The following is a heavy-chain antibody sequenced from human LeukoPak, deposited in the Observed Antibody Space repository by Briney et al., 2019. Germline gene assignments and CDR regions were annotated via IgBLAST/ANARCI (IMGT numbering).Heavy chain of an antibody. D-gene: IGHD1-26*01. CDR1: GGSFSGPY. Sequence: SETLSLTCTVSGGSFSGPYWSWIRQTPGKGLEWIGYIYYSGSTNYNPSLKSRVTISVDTSKNQFSLKLSSVTAADAAVYYCARHETGMVGASLWFDPWGQGTLVTVSS. CDR3: ARHETGMVGASLWFDP. J-gene: IGHJ5*02. V-gene: IGHV4-59*08. CDR2: IYYSGST.